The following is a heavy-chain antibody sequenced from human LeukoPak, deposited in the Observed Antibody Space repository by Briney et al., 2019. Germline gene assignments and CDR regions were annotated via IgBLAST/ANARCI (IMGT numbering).Heavy chain of an antibody. V-gene: IGHV3-23*01. D-gene: IGHD3-22*01. Sequence: PGGSLRLSCAASGFTFSSYGMSWVRQAPGKGLEWVSAISGSGGSTYYADSVKGRFTISTDSSKNTLYLQMNSLRAEDTAVYYCVKDLYDSPFDYWGQGTLVTVSS. CDR1: GFTFSSYG. J-gene: IGHJ4*02. CDR3: VKDLYDSPFDY. CDR2: ISGSGGST.